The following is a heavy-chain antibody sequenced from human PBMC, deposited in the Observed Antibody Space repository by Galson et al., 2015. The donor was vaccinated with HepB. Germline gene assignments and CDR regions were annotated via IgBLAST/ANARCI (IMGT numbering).Heavy chain of an antibody. V-gene: IGHV5-51*01. CDR1: GYSFTSYW. D-gene: IGHD3-10*01. CDR3: ARLDSGSPQTSYYYGMDV. J-gene: IGHJ6*02. Sequence: QSGAEVTKPGESLKISCKGSGYSFTSYWIGWVRQMPGKGLEWMGIIYPGDSDTRYSPSFQGQVTISADKSISTAYLQWSSLKASDTAMYYCARLDSGSPQTSYYYGMDVWGQGTTVTVSS. CDR2: IYPGDSDT.